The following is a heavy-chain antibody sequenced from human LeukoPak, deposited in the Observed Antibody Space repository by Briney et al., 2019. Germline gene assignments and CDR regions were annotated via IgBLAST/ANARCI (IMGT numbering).Heavy chain of an antibody. CDR3: ARDTNLMMGYSSGWYGDY. V-gene: IGHV3-48*01. J-gene: IGHJ4*02. Sequence: PGGSLRLSCAASGFTFSSYSMNWVRQAPGKGLEWVSYISSSSSTIYYADSVKGRFTISRDNAKNSLYLQMNSLRAEDTAVYYCARDTNLMMGYSSGWYGDYWGQGTLVTVSS. CDR1: GFTFSSYS. CDR2: ISSSSSTI. D-gene: IGHD6-19*01.